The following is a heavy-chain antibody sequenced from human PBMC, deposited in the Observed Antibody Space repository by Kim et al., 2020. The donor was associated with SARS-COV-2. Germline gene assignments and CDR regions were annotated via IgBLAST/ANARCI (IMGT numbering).Heavy chain of an antibody. J-gene: IGHJ3*02. CDR3: ARHFWHSYGSHDAFDI. D-gene: IGHD5-18*01. Sequence: GESLKISCKGSGYSFTSYWISWVRQMPGKGLEWMGRIDPSDSYTNYSPSFQGHVTISADKSISTAYLQWSSLKASDTAMYYCARHFWHSYGSHDAFDIWGQGTMVTVSS. CDR1: GYSFTSYW. V-gene: IGHV5-10-1*01. CDR2: IDPSDSYT.